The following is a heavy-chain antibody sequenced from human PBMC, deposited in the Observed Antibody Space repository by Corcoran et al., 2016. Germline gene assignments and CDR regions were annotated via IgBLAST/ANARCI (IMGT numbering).Heavy chain of an antibody. D-gene: IGHD6-13*01. Sequence: EVQLVESGGGLVQPGGSLRLSCAASGFTFSSYWMSWVRQAPGKGLEWVANIKQDGSEKYYVDSVKGRFTISRDNAKNSLYLQMNSMRAEDTAVYYCARDFHLYSSSWYFRSPPPNFDYWGQGTLVTVSS. CDR1: GFTFSSYW. J-gene: IGHJ4*02. CDR3: ARDFHLYSSSWYFRSPPPNFDY. CDR2: IKQDGSEK. V-gene: IGHV3-7*03.